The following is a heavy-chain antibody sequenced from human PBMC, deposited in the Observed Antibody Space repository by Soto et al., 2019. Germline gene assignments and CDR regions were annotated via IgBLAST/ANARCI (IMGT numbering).Heavy chain of an antibody. CDR1: GFTFSSYG. Sequence: QVQLVESGGGVVQPGRSLRLSCAASGFTFSSYGMHWVRQAPGKGLEWVAVIWYDGSNKYYADSVKGRFTISRDNSKNTRYLQMNSLSAEDTAVYYCARRWGYDAFDIWGQGTMVTVSS. D-gene: IGHD3-16*01. CDR3: ARRWGYDAFDI. J-gene: IGHJ3*02. CDR2: IWYDGSNK. V-gene: IGHV3-33*01.